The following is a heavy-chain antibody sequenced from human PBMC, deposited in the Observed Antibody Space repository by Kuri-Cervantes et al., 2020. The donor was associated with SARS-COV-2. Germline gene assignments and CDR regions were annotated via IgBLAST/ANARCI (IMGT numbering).Heavy chain of an antibody. Sequence: SETLSLTCTVSGGPMSRYYWSWVRQSPGKGLEWIGYIYYSGSTNYNPSLRSRVTISVDTSKNQFSLKLSSVTAADTAVYYCARDRGDIVVVPEGHYYYYGMDVWGQGTTVTVSS. V-gene: IGHV4-59*12. CDR3: ARDRGDIVVVPEGHYYYYGMDV. J-gene: IGHJ6*02. CDR1: GGPMSRYY. D-gene: IGHD2-2*01. CDR2: IYYSGST.